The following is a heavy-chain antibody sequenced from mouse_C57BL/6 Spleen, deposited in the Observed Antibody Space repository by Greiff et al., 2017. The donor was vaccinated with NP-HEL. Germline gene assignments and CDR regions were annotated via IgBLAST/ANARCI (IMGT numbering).Heavy chain of an antibody. Sequence: EVMLVESGGGLVKPGGSLKLSCAASGFTFSDYGMHWVRQAPEKGLEWVAYISSGSSTIYYADTVKGRFTISRDNAKNTLFLQMTSLRSEDTAMYYCARHYGSSLWYFDVWGTGTTVTVSS. CDR3: ARHYGSSLWYFDV. V-gene: IGHV5-17*01. J-gene: IGHJ1*03. D-gene: IGHD1-1*01. CDR1: GFTFSDYG. CDR2: ISSGSSTI.